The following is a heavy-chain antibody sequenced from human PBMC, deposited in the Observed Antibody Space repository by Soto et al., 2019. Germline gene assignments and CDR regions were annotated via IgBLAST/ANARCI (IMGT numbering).Heavy chain of an antibody. V-gene: IGHV3-21*01. J-gene: IGHJ4*02. CDR1: GFTFSSYS. CDR3: ARGDDILTGRNLDY. CDR2: ISSTSLYI. Sequence: EVQLVESGGGLVKPGGSLRLSCAASGFTFSSYSMNWVRQAPGQGLEWVSSISSTSLYIYYADSVMGRFTISRDNAKNSLYLQMNSLRAEATAVYYCARGDDILTGRNLDYWGQGNLVTVSS. D-gene: IGHD3-9*01.